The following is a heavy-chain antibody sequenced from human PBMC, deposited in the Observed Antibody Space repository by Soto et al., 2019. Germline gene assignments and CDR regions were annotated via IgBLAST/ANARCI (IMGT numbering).Heavy chain of an antibody. CDR1: GGSISSSSYY. J-gene: IGHJ6*03. D-gene: IGHD2-15*01. CDR3: AGHVVVVTRYYYYSMDV. CDR2: IYYSGST. V-gene: IGHV4-39*01. Sequence: QLQLQESGPGLVKPSETLSLTCTVSGGSISSSSYYWGWIRQPPGKGLEWIGSIYYSGSTYYNPSLQSRLIISVDTSKNQFSLKRRYVTSADTAVSYCAGHVVVVTRYYYYSMDVWGTGTPVTVSS.